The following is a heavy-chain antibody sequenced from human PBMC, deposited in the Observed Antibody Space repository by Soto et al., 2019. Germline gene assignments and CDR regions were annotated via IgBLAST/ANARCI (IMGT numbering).Heavy chain of an antibody. D-gene: IGHD6-19*01. CDR3: AKCSPRYSSGLKAYYFDH. Sequence: GGSLRLSCAASEFTFSSYAMSWVRQAPGKGLEWVSAISGSGSSSYYADSVKGRFTISRDNSKNTLYLQMNSLRAEDTAVYYCAKCSPRYSSGLKAYYFDHWGQGTLVTVSS. CDR1: EFTFSSYA. J-gene: IGHJ4*02. CDR2: ISGSGSSS. V-gene: IGHV3-23*01.